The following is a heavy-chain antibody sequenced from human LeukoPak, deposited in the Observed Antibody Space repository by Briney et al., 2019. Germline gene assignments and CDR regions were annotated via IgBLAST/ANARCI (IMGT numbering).Heavy chain of an antibody. J-gene: IGHJ4*02. CDR1: GFTVSSNY. V-gene: IGHV3-53*01. CDR2: IYSGGST. CDR3: ARWYPHDYVWYYFDY. D-gene: IGHD3-16*01. Sequence: GGSLRLSCAASGFTVSSNYMSWVRQAPGKGLEWVSVIYSGGSTYYADSVKGRFTISRDNSKNTLYLQMNSLRAEDTAVYYCARWYPHDYVWYYFDYWGQGTLVTVSS.